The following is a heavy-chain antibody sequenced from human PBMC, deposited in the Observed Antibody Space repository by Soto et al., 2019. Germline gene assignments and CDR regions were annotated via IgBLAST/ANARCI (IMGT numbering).Heavy chain of an antibody. V-gene: IGHV3-23*01. CDR3: AKDFQVVAATTFDY. D-gene: IGHD2-15*01. CDR2: ISGSGGTT. CDR1: GFTFSSYA. Sequence: EVQLLESGGGLVQPGGSLRLSCAASGFTFSSYAMSWVRQGPGKGLEWVSGISGSGGTTYYADSVKGRFTISRDNSKNTLYLQMNSLRAEDTAVYYCAKDFQVVAATTFDYWGQGTVVTVSS. J-gene: IGHJ4*02.